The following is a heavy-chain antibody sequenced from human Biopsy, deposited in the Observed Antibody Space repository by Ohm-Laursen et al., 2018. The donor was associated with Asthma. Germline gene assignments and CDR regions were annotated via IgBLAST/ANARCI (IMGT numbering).Heavy chain of an antibody. CDR3: GSVYSSGFNNYYGMDV. Sequence: SLRLSCSDFGFSFSRYDMHWVRKAPGKGLEYVSGISNNGGRKNYGDSVKGRFTISRDNSKSTLYLQMSSLKDEDTAVYYCGSVYSSGFNNYYGMDVWGQGTTVTVSS. CDR1: GFSFSRYD. V-gene: IGHV3-64D*08. D-gene: IGHD6-19*01. J-gene: IGHJ6*02. CDR2: ISNNGGRK.